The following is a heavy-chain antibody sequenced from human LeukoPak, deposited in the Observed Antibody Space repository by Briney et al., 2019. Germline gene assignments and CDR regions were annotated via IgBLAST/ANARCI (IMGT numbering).Heavy chain of an antibody. J-gene: IGHJ4*02. CDR1: GYTFTSYD. D-gene: IGHD3-9*01. CDR3: ARRLSVSHYDILTGYYYFDY. V-gene: IGHV1-8*01. CDR2: MNPNSGNT. Sequence: GASVKVSCKASGYTFTSYDINWVRQATGQGLEWMGWMNPNSGNTGYAQKFQGRVTMTTDTSTSTAYMELRSLRSDDTAVYYCARRLSVSHYDILTGYYYFDYWGQGTLVTVSS.